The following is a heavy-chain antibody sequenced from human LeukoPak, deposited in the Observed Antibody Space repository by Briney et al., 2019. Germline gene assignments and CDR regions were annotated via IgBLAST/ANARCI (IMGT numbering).Heavy chain of an antibody. V-gene: IGHV3-30*18. CDR2: ISYDGSNK. CDR3: AKDFASVQPILTEIHEYFQH. CDR1: GFTFSSYG. Sequence: GGSLRLSCAASGFTFSSYGMHWVRQAPGKGLEWVAVISYDGSNKYYADSVKGRFTISRDNSKNTLYLQMNSLRAEDTAVYYCAKDFASVQPILTEIHEYFQHWGQGTLVTVSS. J-gene: IGHJ1*01. D-gene: IGHD3-9*01.